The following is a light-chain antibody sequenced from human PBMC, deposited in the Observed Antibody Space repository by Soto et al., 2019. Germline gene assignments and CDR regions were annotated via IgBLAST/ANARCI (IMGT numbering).Light chain of an antibody. J-gene: IGKJ1*01. V-gene: IGKV3-11*01. Sequence: IVLTQSPATLSSSPGARATISCRAGQSVSNYLAWYQQKPGQAPRLLIYATFIQTTGIPTRFSGSGSGTDFTLTISSLDPEDLAVYYYEQQSTWPWTIGQGTKVEIK. CDR3: EQQSTWPWT. CDR2: ATF. CDR1: QSVSNY.